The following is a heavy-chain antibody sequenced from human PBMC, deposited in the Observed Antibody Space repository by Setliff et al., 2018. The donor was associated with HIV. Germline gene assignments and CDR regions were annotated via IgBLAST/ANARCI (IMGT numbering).Heavy chain of an antibody. CDR1: GFTFSSYW. D-gene: IGHD5-12*01. J-gene: IGHJ4*02. CDR2: MNTDGSST. V-gene: IGHV3-74*01. CDR3: AREALSRDGYSYFDY. Sequence: GSLRLSCAASGFTFSSYWMHWVRQAPGKGLVWVFGMNTDGSSTRYADSVKGRFTISRSSLFLHMDSLTAEDTAVYYCAREALSRDGYSYFDYWGQGTLVTVSS.